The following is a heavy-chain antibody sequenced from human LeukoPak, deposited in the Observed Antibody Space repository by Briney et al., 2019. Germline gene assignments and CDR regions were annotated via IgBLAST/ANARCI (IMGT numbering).Heavy chain of an antibody. CDR1: GGSITRYY. J-gene: IGHJ4*02. V-gene: IGHV4-59*01. Sequence: SETLSLTCVVSGGSITRYYWSWIRQSPGKGLEWIGYIYYSGSTNYNPSLKSRVTISVDTSKNQFSLKLSSVTAADTAVYYCARVYSSSWYLDYWGQGTLVTVSS. CDR2: IYYSGST. CDR3: ARVYSSSWYLDY. D-gene: IGHD6-13*01.